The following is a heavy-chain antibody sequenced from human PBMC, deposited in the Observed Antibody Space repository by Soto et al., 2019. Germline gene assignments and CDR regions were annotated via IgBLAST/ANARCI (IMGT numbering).Heavy chain of an antibody. CDR3: ARGATVSDFDY. CDR1: VGTFSSYA. J-gene: IGHJ4*02. CDR2: IIPIFGTA. V-gene: IGHV1-69*13. Sequence: SVNVSCKASVGTFSSYAISWVRQAPGQGLEWMGGIIPIFGTANSAQKFQGRVTITADESTSTAYMELSSLRSEDTAVYYCARGATVSDFDYWGQGTLVTVSS. D-gene: IGHD4-17*01.